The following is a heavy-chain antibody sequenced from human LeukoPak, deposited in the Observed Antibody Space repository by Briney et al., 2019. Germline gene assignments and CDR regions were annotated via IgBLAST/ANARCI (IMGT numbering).Heavy chain of an antibody. D-gene: IGHD3-16*01. J-gene: IGHJ3*02. Sequence: PGGSLRLSCAASGFTFSNYGMHWVRLAPGKGLEWVAFIRYDGNNKYYADSVKGRFTISRDNSKNTLYLQMNSLRAEDTAVYCFAKDGVAFDIWGHGTMVTVSS. CDR3: AKDGVAFDI. CDR2: IRYDGNNK. CDR1: GFTFSNYG. V-gene: IGHV3-30*02.